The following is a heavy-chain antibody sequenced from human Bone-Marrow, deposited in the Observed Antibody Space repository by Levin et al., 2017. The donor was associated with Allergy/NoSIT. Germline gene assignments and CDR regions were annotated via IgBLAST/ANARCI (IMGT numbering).Heavy chain of an antibody. J-gene: IGHJ4*02. CDR3: ARRDKYCSSTRCYYFDY. V-gene: IGHV3-9*01. D-gene: IGHD2-2*01. CDR2: ISWNSGSI. CDR1: GFTFGDHA. Sequence: GGSLRLSCAASGFTFGDHAMHWVRQAPGKGLEWVSGISWNSGSIGYADSVKGRFTISRDNAKNSLYLQMNSLRAEDTALYYCARRDKYCSSTRCYYFDYWGQGTLVTVSS.